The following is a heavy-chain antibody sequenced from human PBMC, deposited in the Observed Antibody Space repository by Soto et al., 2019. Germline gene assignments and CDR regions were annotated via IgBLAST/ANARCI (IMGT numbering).Heavy chain of an antibody. J-gene: IGHJ4*02. CDR2: IIPIFGTA. Sequence: VQLVQSGAEVKKPGSSVKVSCKASGGTFSSYAISWVRQAPGQGLEWMGGIIPIFGTANYAQKFQGRVTITADESTSTAYMELRSLRSDDTAVYYCARAEYCSSTSCYDTEGVDYWGQGTLVTVSS. CDR3: ARAEYCSSTSCYDTEGVDY. CDR1: GGTFSSYA. V-gene: IGHV1-69*01. D-gene: IGHD2-2*01.